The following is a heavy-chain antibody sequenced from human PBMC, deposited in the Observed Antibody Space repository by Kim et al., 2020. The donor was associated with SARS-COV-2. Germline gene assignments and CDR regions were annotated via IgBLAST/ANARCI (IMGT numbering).Heavy chain of an antibody. CDR3: ARDGGSYEYYFDY. Sequence: SETLSLTCTVSGGSISSYYWSWIRQPPGKGLEWIGYIYYSGSTNYNPSLKSRVTISVDTSKNQFSLKLSSVTAADTAVYYCARDGGSYEYYFDYWGQGTLVTVSS. CDR2: IYYSGST. D-gene: IGHD1-26*01. J-gene: IGHJ4*02. V-gene: IGHV4-59*01. CDR1: GGSISSYY.